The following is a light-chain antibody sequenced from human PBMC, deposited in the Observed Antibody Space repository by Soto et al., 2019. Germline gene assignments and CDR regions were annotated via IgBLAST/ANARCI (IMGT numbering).Light chain of an antibody. J-gene: IGLJ1*01. Sequence: QSPMTKPASVSRTPGQSNTSSCCGTRSDVGGSTYVSWYQHHPGKAPKLMIYEVDKRPSGVSDRFSGSKSGNTASLTISGLQAEDEADYFCSSYTTNITLRYVFGTGTKVTVL. V-gene: IGLV2-14*01. CDR1: RSDVGGSTY. CDR3: SSYTTNITLRYV. CDR2: EVD.